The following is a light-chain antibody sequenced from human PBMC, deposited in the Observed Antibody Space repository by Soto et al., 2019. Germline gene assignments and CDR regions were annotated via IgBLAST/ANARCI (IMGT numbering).Light chain of an antibody. CDR2: DTS. J-gene: IGLJ3*02. Sequence: QTVVTQEPSLTVSPGGTVTLTCGSSTGAVTSGHYPYWFQQKPGQAPRTLLYDTSNKHSWTPARFSGSLLGGKAALTLSGAQPEDEAEYYCLLSYSGARVFGGVTKHTVL. CDR1: TGAVTSGHY. V-gene: IGLV7-46*01. CDR3: LLSYSGARV.